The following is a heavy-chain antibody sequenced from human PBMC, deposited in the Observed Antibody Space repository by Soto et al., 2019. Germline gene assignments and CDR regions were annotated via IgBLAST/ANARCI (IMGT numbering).Heavy chain of an antibody. CDR1: GDTFTSYY. CDR3: ARSSGGNYGIIIEGSNWFAS. D-gene: IGHD3-16*01. V-gene: IGHV1-46*01. Sequence: ASVKVSCKAPGDTFTSYYFHWVRQAPGQGLEWMGVINPHGGSTDYAQKFQGRVTMTRDTPTSTAYMQLTSLRSEDTAVYYCARSSGGNYGIIIEGSNWFASWGQGTLVTVSS. CDR2: INPHGGST. J-gene: IGHJ5*01.